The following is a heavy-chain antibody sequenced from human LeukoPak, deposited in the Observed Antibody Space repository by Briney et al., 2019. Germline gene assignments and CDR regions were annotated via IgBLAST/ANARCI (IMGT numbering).Heavy chain of an antibody. J-gene: IGHJ4*02. Sequence: GGSLRLSCAASGFTFSSYSMNWVRQAPGKGLEWVAVISYDGNNKYYADSVKGRFTISRDNSKNTLYLQMNSLRAEDTAVYYCAKDKRGYSDYEPLDYWGQGTLVTVSS. CDR1: GFTFSSYS. D-gene: IGHD5-12*01. CDR2: ISYDGNNK. V-gene: IGHV3-30*18. CDR3: AKDKRGYSDYEPLDY.